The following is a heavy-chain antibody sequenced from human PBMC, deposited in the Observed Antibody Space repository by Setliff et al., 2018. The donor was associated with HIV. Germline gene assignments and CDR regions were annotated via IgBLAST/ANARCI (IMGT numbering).Heavy chain of an antibody. J-gene: IGHJ4*02. CDR1: GGSINGSNW. V-gene: IGHV4-4*02. CDR2: IYHSGST. Sequence: PSETLSLTCVVSGGSINGSNWWSWVRQPPGKGLEWIGEIYHSGSTNYNPSLKRRVTISVDKSKNQFSLKLSSVTAADTAVYFCAREREKYSDWYYFDYWGQGTLVTVSS. D-gene: IGHD6-19*01. CDR3: AREREKYSDWYYFDY.